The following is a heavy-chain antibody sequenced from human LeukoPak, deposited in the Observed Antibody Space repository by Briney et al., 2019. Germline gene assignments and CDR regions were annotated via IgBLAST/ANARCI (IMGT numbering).Heavy chain of an antibody. V-gene: IGHV4-4*09. Sequence: SETLSLTCTVSGGSISSYYWSWIRQPPGKGLEWIGYIYTSGSTNYNPSLKSRVTISVDTSKNQFSLKLSSVTAADTAVYCCARADLGYWGQGTLVTVSS. J-gene: IGHJ4*02. CDR3: ARADLGY. CDR1: GGSISSYY. CDR2: IYTSGST.